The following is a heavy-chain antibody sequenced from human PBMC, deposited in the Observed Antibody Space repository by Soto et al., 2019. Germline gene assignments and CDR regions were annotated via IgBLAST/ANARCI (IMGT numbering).Heavy chain of an antibody. V-gene: IGHV4-59*01. D-gene: IGHD3-10*01. J-gene: IGHJ4*02. CDR3: ARGRFGELSPFDY. CDR2: IYYTGNA. CDR1: GGSIGTYY. Sequence: QVQLQESGPGLVKPSETLSLTCTVSGGSIGTYYWHWIRQPPGKGLEWIAYIYYTGNAKYNPSLKSRFTISVDTSKNHFSLNLNSLTAADTAVYYCARGRFGELSPFDYWGRGTLVTVSS.